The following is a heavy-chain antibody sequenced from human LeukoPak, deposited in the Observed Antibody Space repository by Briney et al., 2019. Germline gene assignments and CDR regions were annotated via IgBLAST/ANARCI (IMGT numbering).Heavy chain of an antibody. V-gene: IGHV1-18*01. D-gene: IGHD3-10*01. CDR1: GYTFTSYG. CDR3: ARVYQYYYGSGSYVEQYYYYMDV. Sequence: ASVKVSCKASGYTFTSYGISWVRQAPGQGLGWMGWISAYNGNTNYAQKLQGRVTMTTDTSTSTAYMELRSLRSDDTAVYYCARVYQYYYGSGSYVEQYYYYMDVWGKGTTVTVSS. J-gene: IGHJ6*03. CDR2: ISAYNGNT.